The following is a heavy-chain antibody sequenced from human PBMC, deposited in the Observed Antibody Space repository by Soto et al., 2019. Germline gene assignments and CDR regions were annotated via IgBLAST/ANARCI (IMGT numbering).Heavy chain of an antibody. D-gene: IGHD3-10*01. CDR3: ARGRIYNWFDP. V-gene: IGHV4-31*03. J-gene: IGHJ5*02. CDR2: IYYSGST. CDR1: GGSISSGGYY. Sequence: ASDTLSLTCTVSGGSISSGGYYWSWIRQHPGKGLEWIGYIYYSGSTYYNPSLKSRVTISVDTSKNQFSLKLSSVTAADTAVYYCARGRIYNWFDPWGQGTLVTVSS.